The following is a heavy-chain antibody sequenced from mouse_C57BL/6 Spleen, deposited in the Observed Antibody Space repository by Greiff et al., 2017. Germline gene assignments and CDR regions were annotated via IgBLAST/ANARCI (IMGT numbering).Heavy chain of an antibody. CDR2: IDPETGGT. Sequence: QVHLKQSGAELVRPGASVTLSCKASGYTFTDYEMHWVKQTPVHGLEWIGAIDPETGGTAYNQKFKGKAILTADKTSSTAYMELRSLTSEDSAVDYCTRGTGSVFDDWGQGTTLTVSS. CDR3: TRGTGSVFDD. CDR1: GYTFTDYE. V-gene: IGHV1-15*01. J-gene: IGHJ2*01. D-gene: IGHD4-1*01.